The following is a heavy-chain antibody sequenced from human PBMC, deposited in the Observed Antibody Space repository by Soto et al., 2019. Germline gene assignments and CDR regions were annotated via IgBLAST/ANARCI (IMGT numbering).Heavy chain of an antibody. V-gene: IGHV4-59*01. J-gene: IGHJ2*01. CDR2: IYYSGST. CDR3: ARVWTFHWYFDL. D-gene: IGHD1-1*01. CDR1: GGSISSYY. Sequence: SETLSLTCTVSGGSISSYYWSWIRQPPGKGLEWIGYIYYSGSTNPSLKSRVTISVDTSKNQFSLKLSSVTAADTAVYYCARVWTFHWYFDLWGRGTLVTVSS.